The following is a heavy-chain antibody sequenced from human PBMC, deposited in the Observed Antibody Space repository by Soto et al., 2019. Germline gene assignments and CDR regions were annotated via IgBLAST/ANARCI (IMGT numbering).Heavy chain of an antibody. CDR1: GYTFSTYG. J-gene: IGHJ6*02. Sequence: GASVKVSGKASGYTFSTYGMHWVRQAPGQSLEWMGWLNGGTGQTRYSQRFQDRVIITRDTSASTGYMELSSLRSEDTAVYYCARGKGMEDIYFYYGLDIWGEGTRVTV. V-gene: IGHV1-3*01. CDR2: LNGGTGQT. CDR3: ARGKGMEDIYFYYGLDI. D-gene: IGHD1-1*01.